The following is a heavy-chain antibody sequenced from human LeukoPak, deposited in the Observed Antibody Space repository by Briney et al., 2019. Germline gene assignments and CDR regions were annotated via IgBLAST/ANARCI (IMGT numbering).Heavy chain of an antibody. Sequence: GASVKVSCKASGYTFTSYYMHWVRQAPGQGLEWMGIINPSGGSTSYAQKFQGRVTMTRDMSTSTVYMELSSLRSEDTAVYYCARDRGGSYGPNYYYMDVWGKGTTVTVSS. V-gene: IGHV1-46*01. CDR2: INPSGGST. CDR1: GYTFTSYY. D-gene: IGHD1-26*01. J-gene: IGHJ6*03. CDR3: ARDRGGSYGPNYYYMDV.